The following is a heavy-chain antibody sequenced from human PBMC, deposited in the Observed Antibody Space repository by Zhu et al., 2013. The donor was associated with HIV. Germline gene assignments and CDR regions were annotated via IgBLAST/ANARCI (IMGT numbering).Heavy chain of an antibody. D-gene: IGHD6-19*01. CDR1: GGTFSSYA. J-gene: IGHJ2*01. CDR2: INPSGGST. Sequence: QVQLVQSGAEVKKPGSSVKVSCKASGGTFSSYAISWVRQAPGQGLEWMGIINPSGGSTSYAQKFQGRVTMTRDTSTSTVYMELSSLRSEDTAVYYCARDPIKGRLWYFDLWGRGTLVTVSS. V-gene: IGHV1-46*01. CDR3: ARDPIKGRLWYFDL.